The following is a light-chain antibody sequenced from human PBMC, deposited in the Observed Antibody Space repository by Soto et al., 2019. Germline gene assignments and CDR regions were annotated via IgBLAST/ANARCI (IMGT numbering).Light chain of an antibody. Sequence: DIQMTQSPSSLSASVGDRVTITCRASQSISRYLNWYQQKPGKAPKPLIYAASSLQSGVPSRFSGSGSGTDFTLTISSLQPEDFATYYCQQSYRTPTFGGGTKVEIK. CDR3: QQSYRTPT. V-gene: IGKV1-39*01. J-gene: IGKJ4*01. CDR2: AAS. CDR1: QSISRY.